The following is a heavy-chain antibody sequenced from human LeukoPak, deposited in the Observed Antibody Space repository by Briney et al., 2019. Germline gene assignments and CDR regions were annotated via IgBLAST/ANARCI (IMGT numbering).Heavy chain of an antibody. J-gene: IGHJ4*02. Sequence: LGGFLRLSCAASGFSFSRYWMSWVRQAPGKGLEWVANIKQDGGERYYVDSVKGRFTISRDNAKNSLYLQMNSLRAEDTAVYFCAMNEQVVSNVEGGYWGQGTLVTVSS. CDR3: AMNEQVVSNVEGGY. CDR2: IKQDGGER. CDR1: GFSFSRYW. D-gene: IGHD6-6*01. V-gene: IGHV3-7*01.